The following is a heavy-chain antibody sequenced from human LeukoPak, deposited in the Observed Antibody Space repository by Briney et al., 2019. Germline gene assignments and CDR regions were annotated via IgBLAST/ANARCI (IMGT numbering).Heavy chain of an antibody. V-gene: IGHV1-69*05. CDR2: INPIYHIP. D-gene: IGHD6-13*01. CDR1: GGTFSSHA. CDR3: ARVPPPGYSNLLAFDS. Sequence: SVKVSCKASGGTFSSHAITWVRQAPGQGLEWMGGINPIYHIPTYARIFQGRVTITKDESTSTASMDLSSLTSEDTAVYYCARVPPPGYSNLLAFDSWGQGILLTVSS. J-gene: IGHJ4*02.